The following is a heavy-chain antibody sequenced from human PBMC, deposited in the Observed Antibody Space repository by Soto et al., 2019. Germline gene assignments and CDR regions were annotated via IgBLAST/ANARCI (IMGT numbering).Heavy chain of an antibody. CDR1: GGSISSSRYY. Sequence: SETLSLTCTVSGGSISSSRYYWGWIRQPPGKGLEWIGSIYYSGSTSYNPSLKSRVTISVDTSKNPFSLKLSSVTAADTAVYYCARHQQQLTKTYYYGMDVWGQGPTVTVS. CDR2: IYYSGST. D-gene: IGHD6-13*01. CDR3: ARHQQQLTKTYYYGMDV. V-gene: IGHV4-39*01. J-gene: IGHJ6*02.